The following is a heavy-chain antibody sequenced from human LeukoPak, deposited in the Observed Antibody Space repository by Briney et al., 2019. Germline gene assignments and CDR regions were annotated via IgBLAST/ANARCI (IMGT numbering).Heavy chain of an antibody. V-gene: IGHV1-18*01. D-gene: IGHD2-2*02. J-gene: IGHJ5*02. CDR2: ISAYNGNT. CDR1: GYTFTSYG. Sequence: GASVKVSCKASGYTFTSYGISWVRQAPGQGLEWMGWISAYNGNTNYAQKLQGRVTMTTDTSTSTAYMELRSLRSDDAAVYYCARDTTTYCSSTSCYTDNWFDPWGQGTLVNVSS. CDR3: ARDTTTYCSSTSCYTDNWFDP.